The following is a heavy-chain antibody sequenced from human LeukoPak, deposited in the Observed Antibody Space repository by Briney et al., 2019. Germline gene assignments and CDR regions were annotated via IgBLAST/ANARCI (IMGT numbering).Heavy chain of an antibody. J-gene: IGHJ4*02. D-gene: IGHD6-13*01. V-gene: IGHV4-4*07. CDR3: ARQIASAGTPGFDF. CDR2: IYSTGST. CDR1: GASISSYY. Sequence: SETLSLTCTVSGASISSYYWSWIRQPAGKGLEWIGRIYSTGSTNYNPSLKSRVTMSVDTSKNQFSLRLRSVTAADTAVYYCARQIASAGTPGFDFWGQGALVTVSS.